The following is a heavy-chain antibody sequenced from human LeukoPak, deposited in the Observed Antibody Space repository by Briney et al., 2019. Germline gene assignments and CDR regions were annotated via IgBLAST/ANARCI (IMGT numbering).Heavy chain of an antibody. CDR1: GFTFSSYT. Sequence: GGSLRLSCAASGFTFSSYTMNWVRQAPGKGLEWVAFIRYDGSNKYYADSVKGRFTISRDNSKNTLYLQMNSLRAEDTAVYYCATLEMATIYFDYWGQGTLVTVSS. CDR3: ATLEMATIYFDY. CDR2: IRYDGSNK. D-gene: IGHD5-24*01. V-gene: IGHV3-30*02. J-gene: IGHJ4*02.